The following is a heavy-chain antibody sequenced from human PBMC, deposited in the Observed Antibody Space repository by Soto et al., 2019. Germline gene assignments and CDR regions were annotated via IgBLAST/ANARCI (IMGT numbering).Heavy chain of an antibody. D-gene: IGHD3-16*01. V-gene: IGHV3-11*01. CDR3: ARLPFPWGWVAP. CDR1: GIIFSDY. Sequence: QVQLVESGGGLVKPGGSLRLSCAASGIIFSDYMSWVRQAPGKGLEWLSYISGSGRTIYSADSVKGRFTISRDNATNSLHLQMNNLRAEDTAVYYCARLPFPWGWVAPWGQGTLVTVSS. J-gene: IGHJ5*02. CDR2: ISGSGRTI.